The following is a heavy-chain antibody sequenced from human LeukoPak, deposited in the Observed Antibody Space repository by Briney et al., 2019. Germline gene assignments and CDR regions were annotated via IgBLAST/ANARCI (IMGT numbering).Heavy chain of an antibody. CDR3: ARHGQGHYYYYGMDV. Sequence: GESLKISCKGSGYSFTSYWIGWVRQMPGKGLEWMGIIYPGDSDTRYSPSFQGQVTISADKSISTAYLQWSSLKASDTAMYYCARHGQGHYYYYGMDVWGQGTTVTVSS. V-gene: IGHV5-51*01. J-gene: IGHJ6*02. CDR1: GYSFTSYW. CDR2: IYPGDSDT.